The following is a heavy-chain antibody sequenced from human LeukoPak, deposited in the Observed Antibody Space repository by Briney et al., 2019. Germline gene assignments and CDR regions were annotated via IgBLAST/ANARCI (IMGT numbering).Heavy chain of an antibody. V-gene: IGHV4-59*08. CDR3: ARRGSSGWNWYFDL. Sequence: NPSETLSLTCTVSGGSISSYYWSWIRQPPGKGLEWIGYIYYSGSTNYNPSLKSRVTISVDTSKNQFSLKLSSVTAADTAVYYCARRGSSGWNWYFDLWGRGTLVTVSS. J-gene: IGHJ2*01. CDR2: IYYSGST. CDR1: GGSISSYY. D-gene: IGHD6-19*01.